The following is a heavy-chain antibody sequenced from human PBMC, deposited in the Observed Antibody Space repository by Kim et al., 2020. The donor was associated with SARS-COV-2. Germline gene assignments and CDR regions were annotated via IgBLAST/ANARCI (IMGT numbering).Heavy chain of an antibody. V-gene: IGHV4-59*08. CDR1: GGSISSDY. J-gene: IGHJ4*02. CDR2: IYNSGST. D-gene: IGHD3-22*01. Sequence: SETLSLTCTVFGGSISSDYWSWIRQPPGKGLEWIGYIYNSGSTNYNPSLKSRVTISVDTSKNQFSLKLSSVTAADTAAYFCARTSGYYVHDYWGQGTMVT. CDR3: ARTSGYYVHDY.